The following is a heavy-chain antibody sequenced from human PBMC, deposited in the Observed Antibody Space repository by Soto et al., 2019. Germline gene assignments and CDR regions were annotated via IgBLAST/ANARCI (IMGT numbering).Heavy chain of an antibody. Sequence: QVHLQESGPRLVKPSEILSLTCTVSGGSISNYYWSWIRQPPGRGLEWIGHIFYSGSTNYNPALKSRVTISVDTSKSHFSLTLSSVTAADTAVYYCAKDSGYNYGYYRWFDPWGQGTLVTVSS. CDR3: AKDSGYNYGYYRWFDP. CDR2: IFYSGST. CDR1: GGSISNYY. D-gene: IGHD5-18*01. J-gene: IGHJ5*02. V-gene: IGHV4-59*01.